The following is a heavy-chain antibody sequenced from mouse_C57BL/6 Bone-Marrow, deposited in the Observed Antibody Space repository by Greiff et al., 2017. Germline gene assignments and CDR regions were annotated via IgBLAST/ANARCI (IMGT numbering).Heavy chain of an antibody. CDR1: GFTFSDYG. D-gene: IGHD2-3*01. CDR3: ATPLYEAFAD. Sequence: EVMLVESGGGLVKPGGSLKLSCAASGFTFSDYGMHWVRQAPEKGLEWVAYISSGSSTIYYADTVKGRFTISRDNATNTLFLQMTSLRSEDTAMDYCATPLYEAFADWGQGTLVTVSA. J-gene: IGHJ3*01. V-gene: IGHV5-17*01. CDR2: ISSGSSTI.